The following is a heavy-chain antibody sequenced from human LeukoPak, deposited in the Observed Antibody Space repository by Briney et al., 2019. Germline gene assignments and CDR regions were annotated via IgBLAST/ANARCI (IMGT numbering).Heavy chain of an antibody. V-gene: IGHV1-2*04. CDR3: ARGNYYGSGSPGGGFDY. Sequence: ASVKVSCKASGYTFTGYYMHWVRQAPGQGLEWMGWINPNSGGTNYAQKFQGWVTMTRDTSISTAYMELSRLRSDDTAVYYCARGNYYGSGSPGGGFDYWGQGTLVTVSS. J-gene: IGHJ4*02. CDR2: INPNSGGT. D-gene: IGHD3-10*01. CDR1: GYTFTGYY.